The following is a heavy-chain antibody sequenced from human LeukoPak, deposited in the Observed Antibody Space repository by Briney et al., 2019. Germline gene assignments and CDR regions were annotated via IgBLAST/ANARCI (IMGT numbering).Heavy chain of an antibody. V-gene: IGHV3-64*01. Sequence: GRSLRLSCAASGFTFSSYAMHWVRQPPGKGLEYVSAISSNGGSTYYANSVKGRFTISRDNSKNTLYLQMGSLRAEDMAVYYCARDPEKRIGLVPDYWGQGTLVTVSS. CDR2: ISSNGGST. D-gene: IGHD6-19*01. CDR3: ARDPEKRIGLVPDY. J-gene: IGHJ4*02. CDR1: GFTFSSYA.